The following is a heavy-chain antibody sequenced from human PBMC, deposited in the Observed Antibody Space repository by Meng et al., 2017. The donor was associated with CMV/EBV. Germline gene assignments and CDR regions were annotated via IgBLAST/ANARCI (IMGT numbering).Heavy chain of an antibody. D-gene: IGHD2-8*01. CDR3: ASLYGLYTAAHKRVHDY. CDR1: GFIFSSYT. Sequence: GGSLRLSCAASGFIFSSYTMNWVRQAPGKGLEWVSSISSSSSYISYADSVKGRFTISRDNAKDTLHLQMDSLRAEDTAVYYCASLYGLYTAAHKRVHDYWGQGTLVTVSS. V-gene: IGHV3-21*01. J-gene: IGHJ4*02. CDR2: ISSSSSYI.